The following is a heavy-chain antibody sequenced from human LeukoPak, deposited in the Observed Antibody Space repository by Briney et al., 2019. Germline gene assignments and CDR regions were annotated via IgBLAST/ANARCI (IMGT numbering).Heavy chain of an antibody. CDR2: ICSNGGST. CDR1: GFTLSSYA. D-gene: IGHD3-10*01. J-gene: IGHJ6*02. CDR3: ARDGHYYGSGSYYRDYYYYGMDV. Sequence: GGSLRLSCAASGFTLSSYAMHWVRQAPGKGLEYVSAICSNGGSTYYANSVKGRFTISRDNSKNTLYLQMGSLRAEDMAVYYCARDGHYYGSGSYYRDYYYYGMDVWGQGTTVTVSS. V-gene: IGHV3-64*01.